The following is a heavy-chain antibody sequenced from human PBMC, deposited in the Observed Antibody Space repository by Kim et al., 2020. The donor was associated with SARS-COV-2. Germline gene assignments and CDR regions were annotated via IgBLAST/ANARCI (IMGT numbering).Heavy chain of an antibody. CDR2: LSFDGFSK. Sequence: GGSLRLSCWTSGLYIIHCVRQAPGKGLEWVAALSFDGFSKYFVDSVKGRFTISRDDSKNAVYLELNSLRDEDSAVYYCATEGGTSGRCGYFDSWGQGTLVTVS. D-gene: IGHD2-15*01. J-gene: IGHJ4*02. CDR3: ATEGGTSGRCGYFDS. V-gene: IGHV3-30-3*01. CDR1: GLYI.